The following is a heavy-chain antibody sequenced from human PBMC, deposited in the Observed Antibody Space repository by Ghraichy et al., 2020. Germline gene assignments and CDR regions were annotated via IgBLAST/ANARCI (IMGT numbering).Heavy chain of an antibody. V-gene: IGHV3-7*04. CDR2: IKPDGSQK. Sequence: AGSLRLSCAASGFSFSNSWMSWVRQAPGRGLEWVANIKPDGSQKYYVDSVKGRITISRDNAKNSLFLQMNSLRAEDTAVYYCARDRSSSWYPYLDYWGQGTPVTVST. CDR3: ARDRSSSWYPYLDY. CDR1: GFSFSNSW. D-gene: IGHD6-13*01. J-gene: IGHJ4*02.